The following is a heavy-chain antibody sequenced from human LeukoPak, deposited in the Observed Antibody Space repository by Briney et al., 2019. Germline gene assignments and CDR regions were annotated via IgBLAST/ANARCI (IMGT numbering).Heavy chain of an antibody. V-gene: IGHV3-30*18. CDR1: GFTFSNYD. Sequence: PGRSLRLSCAVSGFTFSNYDMYWVRQAPGKGLEWVAVISNDGKSKYYADSVKGRFTISRDNSNNTLYLQMNSLRPEDTAVYYCAKAADCAGDCYYGWFDPWGQGTLVTVSS. J-gene: IGHJ5*02. CDR3: AKAADCAGDCYYGWFDP. CDR2: ISNDGKSK. D-gene: IGHD2-21*02.